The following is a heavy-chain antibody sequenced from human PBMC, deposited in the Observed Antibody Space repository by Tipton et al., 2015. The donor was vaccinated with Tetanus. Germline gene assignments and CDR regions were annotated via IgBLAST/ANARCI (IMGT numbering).Heavy chain of an antibody. J-gene: IGHJ1*01. Sequence: LRLSCVASGYNFRNNGMHWVRQAPGKGLEWVGYVYYTGDTNYNPSLKSRVTISMDRSENQISLKMTSVTAADTAVYYCAGVTAQRTELYFEHWGQGTQVTVSS. CDR2: VYYTGDT. CDR1: GYNFRNNG. CDR3: AGVTAQRTELYFEH. D-gene: IGHD2-8*02. V-gene: IGHV4-59*01.